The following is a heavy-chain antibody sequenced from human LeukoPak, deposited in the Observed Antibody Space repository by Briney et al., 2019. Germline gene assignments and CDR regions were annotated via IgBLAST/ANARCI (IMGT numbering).Heavy chain of an antibody. CDR3: AKASPSDSSSWYPSWH. J-gene: IGHJ1*01. CDR1: GFTFSSYA. CDR2: ISGINDSA. V-gene: IGHV3-23*01. D-gene: IGHD6-13*01. Sequence: GGSLRLSCVASGFTFSSYAMSWVRQAPGKGLEWVSGISGINDSAYYADSVKGRFTISRDNSKNTLYLQMNSLRAEDTAVYYCAKASPSDSSSWYPSWHWGQGTLVTVSS.